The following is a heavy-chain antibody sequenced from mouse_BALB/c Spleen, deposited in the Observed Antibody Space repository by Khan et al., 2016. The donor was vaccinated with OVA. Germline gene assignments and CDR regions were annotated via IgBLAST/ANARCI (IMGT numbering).Heavy chain of an antibody. D-gene: IGHD2-14*01. Sequence: EVQLQESGPGLVKPSQSLSLTCSVTGYSITSGYYWNWIRQFPGNKLEWMGYISYDGSNNYNPSLKNRISITRDTSKNQFFLKLNSVTTEDTATYYWARERRYDWYFDVWGAGTTVTVSS. CDR3: ARERRYDWYFDV. J-gene: IGHJ1*01. CDR2: ISYDGSN. V-gene: IGHV3-6*02. CDR1: GYSITSGYY.